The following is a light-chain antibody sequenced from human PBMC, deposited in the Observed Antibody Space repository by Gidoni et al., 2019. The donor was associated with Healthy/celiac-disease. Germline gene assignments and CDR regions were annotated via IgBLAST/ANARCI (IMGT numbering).Light chain of an antibody. CDR3: QQRSNWPLT. CDR2: DAS. CDR1: QSVSSY. Sequence: EIVLTQSPATLSLSPGEIATLSCRASQSVSSYLAWYQQKPGQAPRLLIYDASNRATGIPARFSGSGPGTAFTLTISSLEPEDFAVYYCQQRSNWPLTFGGGTKVEIK. J-gene: IGKJ4*01. V-gene: IGKV3D-11*02.